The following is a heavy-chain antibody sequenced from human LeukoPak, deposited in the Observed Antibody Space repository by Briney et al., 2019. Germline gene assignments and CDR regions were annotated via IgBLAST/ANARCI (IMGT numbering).Heavy chain of an antibody. D-gene: IGHD3-3*01. CDR2: IKQDGSEK. CDR1: GFTFSSYW. CDR3: ARDTLSGVLIGPRMDV. Sequence: GGSLRLSCAASGFTFSSYWMTWVRQAPGKGLEWVANIKQDGSEKYYVDSVKGRFTISRDNAKNSLYLQMNSLRAEDTAVYYCARDTLSGVLIGPRMDVWGQGTTVTVSS. J-gene: IGHJ6*02. V-gene: IGHV3-7*01.